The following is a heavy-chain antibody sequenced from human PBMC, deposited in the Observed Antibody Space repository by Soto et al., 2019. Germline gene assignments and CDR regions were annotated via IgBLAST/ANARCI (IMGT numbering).Heavy chain of an antibody. J-gene: IGHJ4*02. D-gene: IGHD6-19*01. Sequence: ASVKVSCKASGYTFTSYSISWVRQAPGQGLEGMGWISAYNGNTNYAQKLQRRVTMTTDTSTSTAYMELRSLRSEDTAVYYCARAYSSGWYFDYWGQGTLVTVSS. CDR3: ARAYSSGWYFDY. V-gene: IGHV1-18*04. CDR1: GYTFTSYS. CDR2: ISAYNGNT.